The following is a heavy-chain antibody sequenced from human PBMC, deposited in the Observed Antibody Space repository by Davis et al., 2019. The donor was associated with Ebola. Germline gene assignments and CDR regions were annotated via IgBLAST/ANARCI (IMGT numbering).Heavy chain of an antibody. D-gene: IGHD6-25*01. CDR1: GYSFTSYW. CDR2: IYPGDSDT. J-gene: IGHJ4*02. V-gene: IGHV5-51*01. Sequence: KVSCKGSGYSFTSYWIGWVRQMPGKGLEWMGIIYPGDSDTRYSPSFDGQVTISVDKSFTTAHLQWSSLKASDTAIYYCARRAATAYFDSWGQGTLVTVSS. CDR3: ARRAATAYFDS.